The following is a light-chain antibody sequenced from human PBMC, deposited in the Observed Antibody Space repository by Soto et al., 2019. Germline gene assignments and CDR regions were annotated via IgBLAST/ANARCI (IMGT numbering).Light chain of an antibody. V-gene: IGLV2-11*01. J-gene: IGLJ1*01. Sequence: QSALTQPRSVSGSPGQSVTISCTGTNSDVGTFYFVSWYQQYPDKGPKLIIYDVTERPSGVPDRFSGSKSGYTASLTISGLQAEDEADYYCCSYAGSYTYVFGSGTKLTVL. CDR1: NSDVGTFYF. CDR2: DVT. CDR3: CSYAGSYTYV.